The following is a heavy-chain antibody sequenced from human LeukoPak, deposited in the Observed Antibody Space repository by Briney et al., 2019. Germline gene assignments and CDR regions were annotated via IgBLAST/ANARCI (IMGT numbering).Heavy chain of an antibody. CDR2: ISSSSSTI. J-gene: IGHJ6*04. V-gene: IGHV3-48*04. Sequence: TGGSLRLSCAASGFTFSSYRMNWVRQAPGKGLEWVSYISSSSSTIYYADSVKCRFTISRDNAKNSLYLQMNSLRAEDTAVYYCAELGITMIGGVWGKGTTVTISS. D-gene: IGHD3-10*02. CDR1: GFTFSSYR. CDR3: AELGITMIGGV.